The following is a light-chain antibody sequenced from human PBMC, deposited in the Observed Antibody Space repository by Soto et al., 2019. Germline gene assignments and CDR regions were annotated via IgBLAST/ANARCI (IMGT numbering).Light chain of an antibody. CDR2: TTN. V-gene: IGLV7-43*01. CDR3: LLYYGGAHLV. CDR1: TGAVTSGNY. J-gene: IGLJ2*01. Sequence: QAVVTQEPSLTVSPGGTVTLTCASSTGAVTSGNYPSWFQQKPGQAPRTLIYTTNSRHSWTPARFSGSLLGGKATLTPSGVQPEDEADYYCLLYYGGAHLVFGGGTKVTVL.